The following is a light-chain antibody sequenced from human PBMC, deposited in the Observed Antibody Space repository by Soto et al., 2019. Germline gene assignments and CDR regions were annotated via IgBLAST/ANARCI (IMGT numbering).Light chain of an antibody. Sequence: DIQMTQSPSSLSASVGDRVTITCQASHDITIYLNWYQQRPGKAPKLLIYDASNLEAGFPSRFSGSGSGTDFTFSINSLQPEDIATYYCQHYANLPLTFGGGTKVEIK. V-gene: IGKV1-33*01. J-gene: IGKJ4*01. CDR3: QHYANLPLT. CDR2: DAS. CDR1: HDITIY.